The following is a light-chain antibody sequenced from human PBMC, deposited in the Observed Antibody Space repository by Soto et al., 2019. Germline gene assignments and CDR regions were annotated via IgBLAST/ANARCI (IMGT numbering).Light chain of an antibody. Sequence: DIQMTQSPSSLSASVGDRVTITCRASQDISNYLAWYQQKPGKVPKLLIYAASTLQSGVPSRFSGSGFGRYFSLTISSLKPEDVATYYCHKYNSALFTCGPGTKVDIK. CDR1: QDISNY. CDR3: HKYNSALFT. J-gene: IGKJ3*01. V-gene: IGKV1-27*01. CDR2: AAS.